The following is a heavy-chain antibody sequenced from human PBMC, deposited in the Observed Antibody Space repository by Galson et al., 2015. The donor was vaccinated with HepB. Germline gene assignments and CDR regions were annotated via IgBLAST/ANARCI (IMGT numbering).Heavy chain of an antibody. V-gene: IGHV1-69*13. J-gene: IGHJ6*03. CDR1: GGTFSSYA. D-gene: IGHD6-13*01. CDR3: ARNQDSSPTLLRYYYYYMDV. CDR2: IIPIFGTA. Sequence: SVKVSCKASGGTFSSYAISWVRQAPGQGLEWKGGIIPIFGTANYAQKFQGRVTITADESTSTAYMELSSLRSEDTAVYYCARNQDSSPTLLRYYYYYMDVWGKGTTVTVSS.